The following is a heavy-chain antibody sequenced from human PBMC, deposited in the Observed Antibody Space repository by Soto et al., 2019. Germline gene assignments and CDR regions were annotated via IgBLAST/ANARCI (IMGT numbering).Heavy chain of an antibody. D-gene: IGHD4-17*01. CDR1: DYTFTSRG. J-gene: IGHJ4*02. CDR2: ISGYNGNT. Sequence: DSVKVSCKASDYTFTSRGISWVRQAPGQGLEWMGWISGYNGNTNYAQNLQDRVTMTTDTSTSTAYMELRSLRSDDTAVYYCASGSVQNHYFGGPFDYWGLGTRVTVSS. V-gene: IGHV1-18*04. CDR3: ASGSVQNHYFGGPFDY.